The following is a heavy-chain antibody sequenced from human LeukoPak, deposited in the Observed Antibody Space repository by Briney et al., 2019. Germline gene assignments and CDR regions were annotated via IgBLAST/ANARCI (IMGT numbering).Heavy chain of an antibody. CDR2: ISWDGGST. V-gene: IGHV3-43D*03. J-gene: IGHJ6*03. D-gene: IGHD6-6*01. CDR3: AALGSSRLNYYYYMDV. CDR1: GFTFDDYA. Sequence: QPGGSLRLSCAASGFTFDDYAIHWDRQAPGKGLEWVSLISWDGGSTYYADSVKGRFTISRDNSKNSLYLQMNSLRAEDTALYYCAALGSSRLNYYYYMDVWGKGTTVTVSS.